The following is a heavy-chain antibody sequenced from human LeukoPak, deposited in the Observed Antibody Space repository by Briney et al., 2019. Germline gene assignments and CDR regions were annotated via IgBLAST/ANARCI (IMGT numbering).Heavy chain of an antibody. CDR1: GFTFSSSW. CDR2: IKEDGNEE. J-gene: IGHJ4*02. Sequence: GGSLRLSCAASGFTFSSSWVTWVRQAPGKGLEWVAHIKEDGNEEYYVDSVKGRFTISRDNAKNSLYLQMNSLRAEDTAVFYCARWNNDWEFDYWGQGTLVSVSS. V-gene: IGHV3-7*05. CDR3: ARWNNDWEFDY. D-gene: IGHD1/OR15-1a*01.